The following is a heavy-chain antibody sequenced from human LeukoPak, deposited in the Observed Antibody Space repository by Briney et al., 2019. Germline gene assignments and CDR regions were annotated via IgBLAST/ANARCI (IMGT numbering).Heavy chain of an antibody. CDR3: AKGEHSSSWGEAYYFDY. Sequence: PGGSLRLSCAASGFTFSSYAMSWVRQAPGKGLEWVSAISGSGGSTYYADSVKGRFTISRDNSKNTLYLQMNSLRAEDTAVYYCAKGEHSSSWGEAYYFDYWGQGTLVTVSS. J-gene: IGHJ4*02. V-gene: IGHV3-23*01. CDR1: GFTFSSYA. D-gene: IGHD6-13*01. CDR2: ISGSGGST.